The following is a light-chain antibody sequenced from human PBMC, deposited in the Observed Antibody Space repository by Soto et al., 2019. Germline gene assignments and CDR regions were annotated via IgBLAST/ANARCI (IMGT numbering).Light chain of an antibody. CDR1: SSDVGGYNY. CDR3: SSYTSTSTYV. J-gene: IGLJ1*01. Sequence: QSALTQPASVSGSPGQSITISCTGTSSDVGGYNYVSWYQQHPGKAPKFMIYDVSNRASGVSNRFSGSKSGNTASLTISGLQAEDEADYYCSSYTSTSTYVFGTGTKLTVL. V-gene: IGLV2-14*01. CDR2: DVS.